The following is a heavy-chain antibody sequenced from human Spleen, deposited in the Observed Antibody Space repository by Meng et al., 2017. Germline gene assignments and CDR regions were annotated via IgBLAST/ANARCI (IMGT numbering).Heavy chain of an antibody. CDR3: ARDTCVTVTCDAFDI. CDR2: ISYDGSNK. D-gene: IGHD4-17*01. J-gene: IGHJ3*02. Sequence: GESLKISCAASGFTFSSYAMHWVRQAPGKGLEWVAVISYDGSNKYYADSAKGRFTISRDNSKNTLYLQMNSLRAEDTAVYYCARDTCVTVTCDAFDIWGQGTMVTVSS. CDR1: GFTFSSYA. V-gene: IGHV3-30*04.